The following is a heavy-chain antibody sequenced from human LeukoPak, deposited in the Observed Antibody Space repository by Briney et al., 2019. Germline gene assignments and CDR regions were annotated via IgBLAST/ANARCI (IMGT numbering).Heavy chain of an antibody. CDR1: GFTFSSYA. V-gene: IGHV3-23*01. Sequence: GGSLRLSCAASGFTFSSYAMSWVRQAPGKGLEWVSAISGSGGSTYYADSVRGRFTIARDNSKNTLHLQMNSLRDEDTAVYYCAKEAVAGDYFDYWGQGTLVTVSS. CDR3: AKEAVAGDYFDY. J-gene: IGHJ4*02. D-gene: IGHD6-19*01. CDR2: ISGSGGST.